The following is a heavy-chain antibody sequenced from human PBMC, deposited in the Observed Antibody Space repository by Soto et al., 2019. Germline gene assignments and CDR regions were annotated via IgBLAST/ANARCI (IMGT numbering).Heavy chain of an antibody. CDR3: ARNYYGSGLTWFEP. Sequence: SETLSLTCTVSGGSISSSSYYWGWIRQPPGKGLEWIGSIYYSGSTYYNPSLKSRVTISVDTSKNQFSLKLSSVTAADTAVYYCARNYYGSGLTWFEPWGQGTLVTVS. CDR1: GGSISSSSYY. D-gene: IGHD3-10*01. CDR2: IYYSGST. J-gene: IGHJ5*02. V-gene: IGHV4-39*01.